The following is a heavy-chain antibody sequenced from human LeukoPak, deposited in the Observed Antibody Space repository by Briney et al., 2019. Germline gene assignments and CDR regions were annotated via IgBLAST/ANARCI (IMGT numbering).Heavy chain of an antibody. CDR1: GDSITGYS. D-gene: IGHD4/OR15-4a*01. Sequence: SETLSLTCSVSGDSITGYSWSWIRQTPGKGLEWIGYIYYNGDTHYNPSLNSRLSMSVDTPNKQFSLNLRSVTAADTAVYYCVRGPYGASISNWFDPWGKGTTVTVSS. CDR2: IYYNGDT. J-gene: IGHJ6*04. V-gene: IGHV4-59*01. CDR3: VRGPYGASISNWFDP.